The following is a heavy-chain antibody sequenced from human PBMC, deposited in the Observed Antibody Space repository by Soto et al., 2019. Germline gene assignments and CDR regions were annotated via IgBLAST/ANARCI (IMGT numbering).Heavy chain of an antibody. J-gene: IGHJ4*02. CDR3: ANFYSGSYSTY. V-gene: IGHV3-74*01. CDR2: INSYGSTT. Sequence: EVQLVESGGGLVQPGGSLRLSCTASGFTLNYYWMHWVRQAPGKGLVWVSRINSYGSTTNYADSVKGRFTISRDNAKNTLYLEMNSMRAEDTAVYYCANFYSGSYSTYWGQGPLVTLSS. CDR1: GFTLNYYW. D-gene: IGHD1-26*01.